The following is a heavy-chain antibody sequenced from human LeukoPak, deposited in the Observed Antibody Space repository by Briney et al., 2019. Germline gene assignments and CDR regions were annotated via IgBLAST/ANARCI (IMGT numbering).Heavy chain of an antibody. Sequence: PSETLSLTCAVYGGSFSGYYWSWIRQPPGKGLEWIGEINHSGSTNYNPSLKSRVTISVDTSKNQFSLKLSSVTAADTAVYYCARRPWRLGGPVDYWGQGTLVTVSS. CDR1: GGSFSGYY. CDR2: INHSGST. CDR3: ARRPWRLGGPVDY. J-gene: IGHJ4*02. D-gene: IGHD3-10*01. V-gene: IGHV4-34*01.